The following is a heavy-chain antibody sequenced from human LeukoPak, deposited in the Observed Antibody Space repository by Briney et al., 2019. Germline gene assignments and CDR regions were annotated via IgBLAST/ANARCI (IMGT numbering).Heavy chain of an antibody. D-gene: IGHD5-18*01. J-gene: IGHJ4*02. Sequence: SETLSLTCTVSGGSISSSSAYWGWIRQPPGKGLEWIGSIYYSKNTYYNPSLKSRVTISADTSKNQFSLTLGSVSATDTAVYYCVSSRGFRYGYFDYWGQGTLVTVSS. CDR2: IYYSKNT. CDR1: GGSISSSSAY. CDR3: VSSRGFRYGYFDY. V-gene: IGHV4-39*01.